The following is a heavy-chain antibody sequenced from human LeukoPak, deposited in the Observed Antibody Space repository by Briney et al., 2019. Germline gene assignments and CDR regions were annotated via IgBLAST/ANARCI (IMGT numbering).Heavy chain of an antibody. V-gene: IGHV4-61*02. CDR2: IYTSGST. J-gene: IGHJ3*02. Sequence: SETLSLTCTVSGGSISSGSYYWSWIRQPAGKGLEWIGRIYTSGSTNYNPSLKSRVTISVDTSKNQFSLKLSSVTAADTAVYYCARGYVGYYYDSSGWAFDIWGQGTMVTVSS. CDR1: GGSISSGSYY. CDR3: ARGYVGYYYDSSGWAFDI. D-gene: IGHD3-22*01.